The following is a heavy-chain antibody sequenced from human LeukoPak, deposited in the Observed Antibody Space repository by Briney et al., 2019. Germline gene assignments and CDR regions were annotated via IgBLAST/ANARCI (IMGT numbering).Heavy chain of an antibody. D-gene: IGHD2-2*01. Sequence: PGGSLRLSCAASGFTFSSYGMHWVRQAPGKGLEWVAVISYDGSNKYYADSVKGRFTISRDNSKNTLYLQMNSLRAEDTAVYYCARAPAAMNAFDIWGQGTMDTVSS. CDR1: GFTFSSYG. CDR3: ARAPAAMNAFDI. CDR2: ISYDGSNK. V-gene: IGHV3-30*03. J-gene: IGHJ3*02.